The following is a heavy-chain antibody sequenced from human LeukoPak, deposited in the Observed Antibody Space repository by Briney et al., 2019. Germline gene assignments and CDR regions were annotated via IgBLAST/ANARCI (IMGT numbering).Heavy chain of an antibody. V-gene: IGHV1-2*06. J-gene: IGHJ4*02. CDR3: ARDLSSTPHWELDY. Sequence: GASVKVSCKASGGTFSSYTISWVRQAPGQGLEWMGRVNSNSAVAESEEKFQGRVTVTRDTSIRTVYMELFRLTSDDTAIYYCARDLSSTPHWELDYWGQGTLVTVSS. D-gene: IGHD7-27*01. CDR1: GGTFSSYT. CDR2: VNSNSAVA.